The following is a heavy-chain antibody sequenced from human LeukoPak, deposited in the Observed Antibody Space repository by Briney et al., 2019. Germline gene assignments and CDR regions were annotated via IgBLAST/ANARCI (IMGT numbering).Heavy chain of an antibody. CDR2: ISAYNDNA. CDR3: ARSTLGIEFDY. D-gene: IGHD7-27*01. CDR1: GYSFTNYG. V-gene: IGHV1-18*01. Sequence: GASVKVSCKASGYSFTNYGTSWVRQAPGQGLEWMGWISAYNDNAHYAQGLEGRVTMTSETSTRTAYMELRSLRSDDTAVYYCARSTLGIEFDYWGQGSLVTVSS. J-gene: IGHJ4*02.